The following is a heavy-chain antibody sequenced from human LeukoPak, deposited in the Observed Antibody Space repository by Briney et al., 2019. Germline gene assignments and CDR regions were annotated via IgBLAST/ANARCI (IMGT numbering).Heavy chain of an antibody. Sequence: GGSLRLSCAASGFTFSSYAMHWVRQAPGKGLEWVAVISYDGSNKYYADSVKGRFIISRDNSKNALSLQLNSLRPEDTALYYCAKHFCTGLDCSLFDSWGQGTLVTVSS. CDR1: GFTFSSYA. J-gene: IGHJ4*02. CDR3: AKHFCTGLDCSLFDS. CDR2: ISYDGSNK. V-gene: IGHV3-30-3*02. D-gene: IGHD3/OR15-3a*01.